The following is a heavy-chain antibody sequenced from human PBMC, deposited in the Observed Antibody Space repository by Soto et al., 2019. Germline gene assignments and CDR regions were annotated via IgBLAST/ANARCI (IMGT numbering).Heavy chain of an antibody. J-gene: IGHJ4*02. CDR1: GFTFSNYD. V-gene: IGHV3-23*01. Sequence: EVQLLESGGDLVQPGGSLRLSCADSGFTFSNYDMSWVRKAPGKGLEWVSSVSSSGSSTYYADSVKGRFTISRDNSKNTLYLQMSSLGADDTAVYHCARRDCGSGRNCEFGAPAFAYWGQGNLVTVTS. D-gene: IGHD2-21*01. CDR3: ARRDCGSGRNCEFGAPAFAY. CDR2: VSSSGSST.